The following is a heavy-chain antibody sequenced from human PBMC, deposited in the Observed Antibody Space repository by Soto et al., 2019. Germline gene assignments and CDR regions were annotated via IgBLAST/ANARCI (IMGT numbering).Heavy chain of an antibody. V-gene: IGHV4-4*07. CDR3: ARGGMVIIPTATAFDY. CDR2: IYASGST. J-gene: IGHJ4*02. D-gene: IGHD2-2*01. Sequence: PSETLSLTCTVSGGSISTCYWSWIRQPAGKGLEWIGRIYASGSTNYNPSLKSRVTMSVATSKNQFSLKLSSVTAADTAVYYCARGGMVIIPTATAFDYWGQGTLVTVSS. CDR1: GGSISTCY.